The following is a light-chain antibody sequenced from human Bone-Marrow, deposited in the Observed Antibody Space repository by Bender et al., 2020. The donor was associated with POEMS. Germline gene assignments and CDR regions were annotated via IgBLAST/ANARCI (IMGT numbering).Light chain of an antibody. V-gene: IGLV2-14*01. CDR3: GTWDSSLAVTV. Sequence: QSALTQPASVSGSPGQSITISCTGASSDVGAYDYVSWFQQHPGKAPKVMIYDVTYRPSGISNRFSGSKSGTSATLDITGLQTGDEADYYCGTWDSSLAVTVFGGGTQLTVL. CDR1: SSDVGAYDY. J-gene: IGLJ7*01. CDR2: DVT.